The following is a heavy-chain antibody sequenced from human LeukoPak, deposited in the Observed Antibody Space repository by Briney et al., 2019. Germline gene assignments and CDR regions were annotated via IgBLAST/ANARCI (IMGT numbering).Heavy chain of an antibody. V-gene: IGHV3-7*01. CDR2: IKEDGSEK. J-gene: IGHJ4*02. Sequence: GGSLRLSCAASGFTFSNYWLSWVRQAPGKGLEWVANIKEDGSEKYFADSVKGRFTISRDNAKKSLYLQLNSLRGEDTAVYYCAKERAGSSGQIDYWGQGTLVTVSS. CDR3: AKERAGSSGQIDY. D-gene: IGHD6-19*01. CDR1: GFTFSNYW.